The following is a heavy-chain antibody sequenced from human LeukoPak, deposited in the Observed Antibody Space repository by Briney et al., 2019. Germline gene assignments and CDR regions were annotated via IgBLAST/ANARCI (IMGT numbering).Heavy chain of an antibody. V-gene: IGHV3-48*02. CDR2: ISSSSTI. CDR3: ARDIDYGDYIFDY. CDR1: GFTFSSYS. Sequence: GGSLRLSCAASGFTFSSYSMNWVRQAPGKGLEWVSYISSSSTIYYADSVKGRFTISRDNAKNSLYLQMNSLRDEDTAVYYCARDIDYGDYIFDYWGQGTLVTVSS. D-gene: IGHD4-17*01. J-gene: IGHJ4*02.